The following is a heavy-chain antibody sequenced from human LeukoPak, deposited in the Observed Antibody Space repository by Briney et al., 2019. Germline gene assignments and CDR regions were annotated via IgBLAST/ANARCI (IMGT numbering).Heavy chain of an antibody. CDR2: INQDGSIK. CDR3: ATSDDSSGSD. J-gene: IGHJ4*02. D-gene: IGHD3-22*01. V-gene: IGHV3-7*01. CDR1: GFTFSGYW. Sequence: GGSLRLSCAASGFTFSGYWMSCVRQAPGKGLEWVANINQDGSIKHYVDSAKGRFTISRDNAKNSLYLQMNYLRAEDTALYYCATSDDSSGSDWGQGTLVTVSS.